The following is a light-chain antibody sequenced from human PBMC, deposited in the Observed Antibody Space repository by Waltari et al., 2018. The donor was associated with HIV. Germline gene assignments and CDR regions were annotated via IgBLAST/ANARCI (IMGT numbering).Light chain of an antibody. V-gene: IGKV2-28*01. CDR2: LGS. CDR1: QSLLHGSGFDY. CDR3: MQSLQTPLT. J-gene: IGKJ4*01. Sequence: DIVMTQSPLSLPVTPGAAASISCRSSQSLLHGSGFDYLDWYLQKPGQPPQLLIYLGSNRASGVSDRFSGSGSGTDFTLEISKVEPEDVGVYFCMQSLQTPLTFGGGTKVE.